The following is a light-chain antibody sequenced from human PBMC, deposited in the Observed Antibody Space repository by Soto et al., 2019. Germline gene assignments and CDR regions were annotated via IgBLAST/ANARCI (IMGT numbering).Light chain of an antibody. Sequence: DIQMTQSPSSLSASVGDRVTITCRASQSLSRFLNWYQQKPGKAPKLLIYAASSLQSGVPSRFSGTGSGTDFTLAISSLQPEDFATYYGQQSYSPPPVTFGQGTRLEIK. V-gene: IGKV1-39*01. CDR1: QSLSRF. CDR2: AAS. CDR3: QQSYSPPPVT. J-gene: IGKJ5*01.